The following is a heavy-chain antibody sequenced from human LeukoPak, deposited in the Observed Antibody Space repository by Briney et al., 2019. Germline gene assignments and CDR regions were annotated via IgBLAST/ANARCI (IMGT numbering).Heavy chain of an antibody. CDR1: GGSFSGYY. D-gene: IGHD6-6*01. CDR2: INHSGST. J-gene: IGHJ4*02. Sequence: PSETLSLTCAVYGGSFSGYYWSWIRQPPGKGLEWIGEINHSGSTNYNPSPKSRVTISVDTSKNQFILKLSSVTAADTAVYYCARRVRGSREYSSSSGMGYYFDYWGQGTLVTVSS. V-gene: IGHV4-34*01. CDR3: ARRVRGSREYSSSSGMGYYFDY.